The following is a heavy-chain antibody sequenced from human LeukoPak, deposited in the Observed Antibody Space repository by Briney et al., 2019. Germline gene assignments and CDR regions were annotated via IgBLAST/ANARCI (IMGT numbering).Heavy chain of an antibody. D-gene: IGHD4-17*01. CDR2: IKEDGSEK. CDR3: AKDLRPQIPYGESPRGTAPMGY. J-gene: IGHJ4*02. CDR1: GITFSRSW. Sequence: GGSLRLSCAASGITFSRSWMSWVRQAPGKGLEWVAFIKEDGSEKYYVDSVKGRFTISRDNSKNTLYLQMDSLRAEDTAVYYCAKDLRPQIPYGESPRGTAPMGYWGQGALVTVSS. V-gene: IGHV3-7*01.